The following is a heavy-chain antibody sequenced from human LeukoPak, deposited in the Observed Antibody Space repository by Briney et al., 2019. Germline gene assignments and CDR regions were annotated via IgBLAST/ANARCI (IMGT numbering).Heavy chain of an antibody. CDR3: AGSSVLRYFDWLPMPFDY. Sequence: SETLSLTCTVSGGSISSYYWSWIRQPPGKGLEWIGYIYYSGSTNYNPSLKSRVTISVDTSKNQFSLKLSSVTAADTAVYYCAGSSVLRYFDWLPMPFDYWGQGTLVTVSS. CDR1: GGSISSYY. CDR2: IYYSGST. V-gene: IGHV4-59*01. D-gene: IGHD3-9*01. J-gene: IGHJ4*02.